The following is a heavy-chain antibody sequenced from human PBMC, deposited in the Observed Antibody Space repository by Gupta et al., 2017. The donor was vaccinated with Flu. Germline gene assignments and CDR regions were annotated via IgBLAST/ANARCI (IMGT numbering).Heavy chain of an antibody. Sequence: QVQLVESGGGLVKPGGSLRLSCAASGFTFSDYYMSWIRQAPGKGLEWVSYISSSSSYTNYADSVKGRFTISRDNAKNSLYLQMNSLRAEDTAVYYCASVVVAQTEGGRFDPWGQGTLVTVSS. CDR1: GFTFSDYY. V-gene: IGHV3-11*05. CDR2: ISSSSSYT. CDR3: ASVVVAQTEGGRFDP. J-gene: IGHJ5*02. D-gene: IGHD2-15*01.